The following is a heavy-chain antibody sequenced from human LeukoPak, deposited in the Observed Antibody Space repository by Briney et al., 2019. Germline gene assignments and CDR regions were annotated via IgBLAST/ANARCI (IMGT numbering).Heavy chain of an antibody. V-gene: IGHV4-59*11. Sequence: SETLSLTCTVSGASISGHYLTWIRQPPGKGLEWIGYISHIGNTNYNPSLKSRVTISVDTSKNQFSLKLTSVTAADTAVYYCARDRISINALDMWGQGTMVTVYS. CDR2: ISHIGNT. J-gene: IGHJ3*02. CDR3: ARDRISINALDM. D-gene: IGHD1-14*01. CDR1: GASISGHY.